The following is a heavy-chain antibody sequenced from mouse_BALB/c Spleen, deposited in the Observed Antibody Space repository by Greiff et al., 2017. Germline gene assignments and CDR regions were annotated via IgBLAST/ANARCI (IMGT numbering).Heavy chain of an antibody. V-gene: IGHV3-6*02. Sequence: EVKLMESGPGLVKPSQSLSLTCSVTGYSITSGYYWTWIRQFPGNKLEWMGYISYDGSNNYNPSLKNRISITRDTSKNRFFLKLNSVTTEDTATYYCAREGFGLRRKDYAMDYWGQGTSVTVSS. D-gene: IGHD2-4*01. CDR2: ISYDGSN. CDR3: AREGFGLRRKDYAMDY. J-gene: IGHJ4*01. CDR1: GYSITSGYY.